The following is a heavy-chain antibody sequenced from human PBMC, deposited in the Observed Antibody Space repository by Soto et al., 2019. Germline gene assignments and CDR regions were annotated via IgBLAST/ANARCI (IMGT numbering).Heavy chain of an antibody. J-gene: IGHJ4*02. V-gene: IGHV1-18*01. CDR3: ARDGRNGGYLDY. Sequence: QVQLVQSGAEVKKPGASVKVSCKASGYNFTSYGISWVRQAPGQGREWMGWISGYNGNTNYAQKFQGRVTMTTDTSTGTAYMELRSPRSDDTAVYYCARDGRNGGYLDYWGQGTLVTVSS. D-gene: IGHD2-8*01. CDR1: GYNFTSYG. CDR2: ISGYNGNT.